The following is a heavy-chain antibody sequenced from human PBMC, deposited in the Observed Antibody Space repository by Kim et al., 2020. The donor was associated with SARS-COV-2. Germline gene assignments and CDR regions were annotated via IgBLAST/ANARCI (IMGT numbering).Heavy chain of an antibody. CDR2: I. CDR3: ASDADYSFMDV. V-gene: IGHV3-48*02. Sequence: IYHANSVKGRFTISRDNAKKSMYLQRNSLRDEDTAVYYCASDADYSFMDVWGQGTTVSVSS. J-gene: IGHJ6*02. D-gene: IGHD4-4*01.